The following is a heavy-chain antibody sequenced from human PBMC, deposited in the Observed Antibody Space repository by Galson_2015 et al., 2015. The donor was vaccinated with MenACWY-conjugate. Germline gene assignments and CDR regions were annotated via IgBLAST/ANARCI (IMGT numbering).Heavy chain of an antibody. Sequence: CAISGDSVSSNSAAWNWIRRSPSRGLEWLGRTYYKSKWYNDYAASLNSRITISPDTSKNHISLQLKSVTPEDTAVYYCAREAMYSSNFYAIDYWGQGTLVTVSS. CDR1: GDSVSSNSAA. D-gene: IGHD2/OR15-2a*01. CDR2: TYYKSKWYN. V-gene: IGHV6-1*01. J-gene: IGHJ4*02. CDR3: AREAMYSSNFYAIDY.